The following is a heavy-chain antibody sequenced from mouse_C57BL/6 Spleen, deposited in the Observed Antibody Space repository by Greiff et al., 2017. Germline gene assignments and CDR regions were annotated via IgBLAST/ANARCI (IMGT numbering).Heavy chain of an antibody. J-gene: IGHJ4*01. V-gene: IGHV1-80*01. D-gene: IGHD1-2*01. CDR3: ARSGGYYGAMDY. CDR2: IYPGDGDT. CDR1: GYAFSRYW. Sequence: QVQLQQSGAELVKPGASVKISCKASGYAFSRYWMNWVKQRPGKGLEWIGQIYPGDGDTNYNGKFKGKATLTADKSSSTAYMQLSSLTSEDSAVYFCARSGGYYGAMDYWGQGTSVTVSS.